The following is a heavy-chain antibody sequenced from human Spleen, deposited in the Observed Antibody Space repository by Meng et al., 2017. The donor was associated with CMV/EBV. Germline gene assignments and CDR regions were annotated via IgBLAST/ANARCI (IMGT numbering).Heavy chain of an antibody. D-gene: IGHD3-22*01. CDR3: ARRVYDSSGHSDY. Sequence: GESLKISCAASGFTFSSYWMHWVRQAPGKGLEWVSGINWNGDSTGYADSVKGRFTISRDNAKNSLYLQMNSLRAEDTALYYCARRVYDSSGHSDYWGQGTLVTVSS. V-gene: IGHV3-20*04. J-gene: IGHJ4*02. CDR2: INWNGDST. CDR1: GFTFSSYW.